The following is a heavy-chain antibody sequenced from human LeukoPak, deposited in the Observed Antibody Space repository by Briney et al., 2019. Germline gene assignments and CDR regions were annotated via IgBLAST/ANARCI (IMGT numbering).Heavy chain of an antibody. CDR1: GFTFGDYA. V-gene: IGHV3-49*04. CDR3: TRDSSGYSGGFFDY. J-gene: IGHJ4*02. CDR2: VSSNAYGGTS. D-gene: IGHD3-22*01. Sequence: GGTLRLSCTASGFTFGDYAMSWVCKAPAKGLERVGIVSSNAYGGTSEYAASVKGRFTISRDDSKSIAYLQMNSLKTEDTAVYYCTRDSSGYSGGFFDYWGQGTLVTVSS.